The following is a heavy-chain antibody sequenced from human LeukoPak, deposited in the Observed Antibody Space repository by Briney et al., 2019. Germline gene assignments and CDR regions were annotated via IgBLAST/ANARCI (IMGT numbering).Heavy chain of an antibody. Sequence: SETLSLTCTVSGGSISSYYWSWIRQPPGKGLEWIGYIYYSGSTNYNPSLKSRVTISVDTSKNQFSLKLSSVTAADTAVYYCAAYYYDSSGYYYLDYWGQGTLVTVSS. V-gene: IGHV4-59*01. CDR3: AAYYYDSSGYYYLDY. J-gene: IGHJ4*02. CDR1: GGSISSYY. CDR2: IYYSGST. D-gene: IGHD3-22*01.